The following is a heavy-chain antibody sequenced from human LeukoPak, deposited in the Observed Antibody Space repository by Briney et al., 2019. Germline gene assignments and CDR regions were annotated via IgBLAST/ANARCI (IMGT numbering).Heavy chain of an antibody. V-gene: IGHV4-59*01. CDR3: ATVPPHGDTDY. J-gene: IGHJ4*02. Sequence: SQTLSLTCTVSGGSISSYYWSWIRQPPGKGLEWIGYISYSGSTTYNPSLKSRVTISIDTSKKQFSLKLSSVTAADTAVYYCATVPPHGDTDYWGQGTLVTVSS. CDR1: GGSISSYY. CDR2: ISYSGST. D-gene: IGHD1-14*01.